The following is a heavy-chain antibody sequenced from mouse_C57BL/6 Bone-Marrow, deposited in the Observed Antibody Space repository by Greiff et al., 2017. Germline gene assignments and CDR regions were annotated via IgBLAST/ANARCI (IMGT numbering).Heavy chain of an antibody. CDR1: GYTFTSYW. V-gene: IGHV1-69*01. Sequence: QVQLQQPGAELVMPGASVKLSCKASGYTFTSYWMHWVKQRPGQGLEWIGEIDPSDSYTNYNQKFKGKSTLTVDKSSSTAYMQLSSLTSEDSAVYYCARREGCYFDYWGQGTTLTVSS. CDR2: IDPSDSYT. J-gene: IGHJ2*01. CDR3: ARREGCYFDY.